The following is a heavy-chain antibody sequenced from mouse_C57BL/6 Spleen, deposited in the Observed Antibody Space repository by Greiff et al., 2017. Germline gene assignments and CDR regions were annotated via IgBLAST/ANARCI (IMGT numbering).Heavy chain of an antibody. J-gene: IGHJ2*01. CDR3: TTHYSGSSHYLDY. CDR1: GYTFTDYE. D-gene: IGHD1-1*01. V-gene: IGHV1-15*01. Sequence: QVQLQQSGAELVRPGASVTLSCKASGYTFTDYEMHWVKQTPVHGLEWIGAIDPETGGTAYNQKFKGKAILTADKSSSTAYMELRSLTSEDSAVYYCTTHYSGSSHYLDYGGKGTTLTVSS. CDR2: IDPETGGT.